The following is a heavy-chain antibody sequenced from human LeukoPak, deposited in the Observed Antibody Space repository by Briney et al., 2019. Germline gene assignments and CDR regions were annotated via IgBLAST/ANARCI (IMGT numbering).Heavy chain of an antibody. J-gene: IGHJ4*02. V-gene: IGHV4-4*07. CDR2: IYTSGST. CDR1: GGSISSYY. CDR3: ARVKSIAATLTEYYFDY. D-gene: IGHD6-6*01. Sequence: PSETLSLTCTVSGGSISSYYWSWIRQPAGKGLDWIGRIYTSGSTNYNPSLKSRVTMSVDTSKNQFSLKLSSVTAADTAVYYCARVKSIAATLTEYYFDYWGQGTLVTVSS.